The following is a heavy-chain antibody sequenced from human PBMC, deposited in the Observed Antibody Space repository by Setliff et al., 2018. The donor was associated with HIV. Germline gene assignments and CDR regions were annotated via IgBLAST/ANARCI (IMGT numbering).Heavy chain of an antibody. CDR1: GGTFSSYA. V-gene: IGHV1-69*13. CDR3: ARDGPIAAAGTEGLWFDP. CDR2: IIPTFGTA. J-gene: IGHJ5*02. Sequence: ASVKVSCKASGGTFSSYAISWVRQAPGQGLEWMGGIIPTFGTANYAQKFQGRVTITADESTSTAYMELSSLRSEDTAVYYCARDGPIAAAGTEGLWFDPWGQGTLVTVSS. D-gene: IGHD6-13*01.